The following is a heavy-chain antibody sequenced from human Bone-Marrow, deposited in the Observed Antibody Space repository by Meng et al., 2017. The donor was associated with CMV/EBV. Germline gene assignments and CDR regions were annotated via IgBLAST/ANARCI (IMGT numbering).Heavy chain of an antibody. CDR3: ARDHQGRYDVLTGYYTNYYYGMDV. CDR1: GYTFTNYV. CDR2: ISAYNGNT. Sequence: ASVKVSCKASGYTFTNYVISWVRQAPGQGLEWMGWISAYNGNTHFAQKFQGRVTMTTDTSTSTAYMELRSLSSDDAAVHYCARDHQGRYDVLTGYYTNYYYGMDVWGQGTTVTVSS. D-gene: IGHD3-9*01. V-gene: IGHV1-18*01. J-gene: IGHJ6*02.